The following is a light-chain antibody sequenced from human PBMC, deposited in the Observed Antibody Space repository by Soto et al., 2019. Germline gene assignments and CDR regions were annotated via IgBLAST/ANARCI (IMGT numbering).Light chain of an antibody. J-gene: IGLJ3*02. Sequence: QSALTQPASVSGSPGQSITLSCTGTSSDVGDYSYVSWYQQHPGKAPRLIIYEVSYRPSGVSNRFSGSKSGNTASLTISGLQAEDEADYYCSSYASSSTWVFGGGTKLTVL. CDR2: EVS. CDR3: SSYASSSTWV. V-gene: IGLV2-14*01. CDR1: SSDVGDYSY.